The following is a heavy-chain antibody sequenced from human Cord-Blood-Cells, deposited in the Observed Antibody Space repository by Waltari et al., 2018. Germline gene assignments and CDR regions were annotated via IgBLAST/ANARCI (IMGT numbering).Heavy chain of an antibody. J-gene: IGHJ4*02. CDR1: GGSISIYY. V-gene: IGHV4-59*01. Sequence: QVQLQESGPGLVKPPETLSLTCTVPGGSISIYYWTGIRQPQGKGLEWIWYIYYSGSTNYNPSLKSRVTISVDTSKNQFSLKLSSVTAADTAVYYCARYDFWSGFQFFDYWGQGTLVTVSS. D-gene: IGHD3-3*01. CDR3: ARYDFWSGFQFFDY. CDR2: IYYSGST.